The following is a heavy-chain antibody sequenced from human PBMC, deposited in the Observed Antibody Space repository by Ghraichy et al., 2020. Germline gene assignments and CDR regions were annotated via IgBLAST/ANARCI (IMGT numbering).Heavy chain of an antibody. J-gene: IGHJ3*02. Sequence: GGSLRLSCAASGFTVSNNYMSWVRQAPGKGLEWVSIIFSDGATYSADSVKGRFTISRDNSKNTPYLQMNSLRPEDTAVYYCAASWDRDICCQGTMVTVSS. CDR1: GFTVSNNY. CDR3: AASWDRDI. D-gene: IGHD1-26*01. V-gene: IGHV3-53*01. CDR2: IFSDGAT.